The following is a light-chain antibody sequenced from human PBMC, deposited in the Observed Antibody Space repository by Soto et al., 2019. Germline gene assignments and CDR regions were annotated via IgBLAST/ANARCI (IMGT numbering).Light chain of an antibody. J-gene: IGLJ1*01. CDR2: EVT. CDR1: SSDVGAYIY. Sequence: QSVLTQPASVSWSPGQSITISCTGTSSDVGAYIYVSWYQHHPGKAPKVMIYEVTNRPSGVSDRFSGSKSGNTASLTISGLQAEEEADYYCCSYTSSRNYVFGTGTKVTVL. V-gene: IGLV2-14*01. CDR3: CSYTSSRNYV.